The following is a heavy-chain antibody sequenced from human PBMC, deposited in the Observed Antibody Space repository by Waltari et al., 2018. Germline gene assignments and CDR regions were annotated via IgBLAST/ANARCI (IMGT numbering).Heavy chain of an antibody. Sequence: QLQLQESGPGLLKPSETLSLTCTVSGCSISSSSYSWGWIRQPPGKGLEWIADLYYTGTPYYNPSLKSRVTISVDTSRNQFSLKLSSVTAADTAVYFCARRSGYYDLWGQGTMVTVSS. CDR3: ARRSGYYDL. CDR1: GCSISSSSYS. D-gene: IGHD3-3*01. CDR2: LYYTGTP. J-gene: IGHJ3*01. V-gene: IGHV4-39*07.